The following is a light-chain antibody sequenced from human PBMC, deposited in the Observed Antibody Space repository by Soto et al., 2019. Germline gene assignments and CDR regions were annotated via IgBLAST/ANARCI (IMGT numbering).Light chain of an antibody. CDR1: RDISNS. J-gene: IGKJ1*01. CDR2: GAS. CDR3: LQDYNYPRT. V-gene: IGKV1-12*01. Sequence: DIQMTQSPSSVSASVGDRLTITCRASRDISNSLAWYQQTPGKAPKLLLRGASSLHRGVPSRFSGGGAGTEFTLTISSLQPEDFATYYCLQDYNYPRTFGQGTKVDIK.